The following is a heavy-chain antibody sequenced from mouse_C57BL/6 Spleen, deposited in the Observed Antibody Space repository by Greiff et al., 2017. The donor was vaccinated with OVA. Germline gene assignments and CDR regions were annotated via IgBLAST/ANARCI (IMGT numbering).Heavy chain of an antibody. Sequence: EVKLVESGGGLVQPGGSLKLSCAASGFTFSDYYMYWVRQTPEKRLEWVAYISNGGGSTYYPDTVKGRFTISRDNAKNTLYLQMSRLKSEDTAMYYCARQGGWLLRNAMDYWGQGTSVTVSS. J-gene: IGHJ4*01. CDR2: ISNGGGST. D-gene: IGHD2-3*01. V-gene: IGHV5-12*01. CDR1: GFTFSDYY. CDR3: ARQGGWLLRNAMDY.